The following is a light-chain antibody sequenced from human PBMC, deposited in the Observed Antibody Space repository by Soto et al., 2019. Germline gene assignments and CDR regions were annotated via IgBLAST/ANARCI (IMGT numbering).Light chain of an antibody. Sequence: LVMTQSPATLSVSPGERATLSCRASQSVSSNLAWYQQKPGQAPRLLIYGASTRATGIPARFSGSGSGTDFTLTISRLEPEDFAGYYCQQRSNWPWTFGQGTKVDI. CDR1: QSVSSN. J-gene: IGKJ1*01. CDR2: GAS. CDR3: QQRSNWPWT. V-gene: IGKV3-15*01.